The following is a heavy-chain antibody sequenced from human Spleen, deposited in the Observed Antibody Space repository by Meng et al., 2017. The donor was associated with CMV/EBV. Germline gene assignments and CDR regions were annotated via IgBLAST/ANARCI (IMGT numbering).Heavy chain of an antibody. CDR3: AKASGGRIAAPGDYFDY. J-gene: IGHJ4*02. CDR2: ISWNSGSI. CDR1: GFTFDDYA. D-gene: IGHD6-6*01. V-gene: IGHV3-9*03. Sequence: GGSLRLSCAASGFTFDDYAMHWVRQAPGKGLEWVSGISWNSGSIGYADSVKGRFTISRDNAKNSPYLQMNSLRAEDMALYYCAKASGGRIAAPGDYFDYWGQGTLVTVSS.